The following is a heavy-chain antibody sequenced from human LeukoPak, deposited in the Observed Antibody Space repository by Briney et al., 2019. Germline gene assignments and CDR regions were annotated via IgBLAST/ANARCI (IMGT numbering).Heavy chain of an antibody. J-gene: IGHJ4*02. D-gene: IGHD5-12*01. CDR3: FLFSGYAFVLNSDY. CDR1: GFTFSSYS. CDR2: ISSSSSYI. V-gene: IGHV3-21*01. Sequence: PGGSLRLSCAASGFTFSSYSMNWVRQAPGKGLEWVSSISSSSSYIYYADSVKGRFTISRDNAKNSLYLQMNSLRAEDTAVYYCFLFSGYAFVLNSDYWGQGTLVTVSS.